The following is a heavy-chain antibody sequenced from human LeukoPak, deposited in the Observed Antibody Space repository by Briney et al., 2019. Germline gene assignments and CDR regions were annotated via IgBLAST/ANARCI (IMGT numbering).Heavy chain of an antibody. J-gene: IGHJ3*02. CDR3: NCEGDAFDI. Sequence: ASVKVSCKASGYSFTGSYIHWVRQAPGRGLEWMGCINPNSGGTNYAQKFQGRVTMTRDTSISTAYMELSRLRSDDTAVYYCNCEGDAFDIWGQGTMVTVSS. CDR1: GYSFTGSY. V-gene: IGHV1-2*02. CDR2: INPNSGGT. D-gene: IGHD2-21*01.